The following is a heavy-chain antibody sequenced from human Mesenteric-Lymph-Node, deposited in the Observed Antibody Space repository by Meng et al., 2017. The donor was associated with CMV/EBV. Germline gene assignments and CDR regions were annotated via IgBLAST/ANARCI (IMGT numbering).Heavy chain of an antibody. Sequence: GYISSSSYYWGWIRQPPGKGLEWIGSIYYSGSTYYNPSLKSRVTISVDTSKNQFSLKLSSVTAADTAVYYCARHQISKRWLQFEFDYWGQGTLVTVSS. V-gene: IGHV4-39*01. CDR3: ARHQISKRWLQFEFDY. CDR2: IYYSGST. D-gene: IGHD5-24*01. CDR1: GYISSSSYY. J-gene: IGHJ4*02.